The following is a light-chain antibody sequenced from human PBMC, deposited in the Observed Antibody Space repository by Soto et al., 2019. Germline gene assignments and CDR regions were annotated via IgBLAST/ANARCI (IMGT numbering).Light chain of an antibody. CDR3: QQYNNWPPWT. J-gene: IGKJ1*01. V-gene: IGKV3-15*01. Sequence: ENVLTQSPSTLSLSPGERATLSCRASQSVSTYLAWYQQKPGQAPRLLIYGASTRATGIPARFSGSGSGTEFTLTISSLQSEDFAVYYCQQYNNWPPWTFGQGTKVDIK. CDR1: QSVSTY. CDR2: GAS.